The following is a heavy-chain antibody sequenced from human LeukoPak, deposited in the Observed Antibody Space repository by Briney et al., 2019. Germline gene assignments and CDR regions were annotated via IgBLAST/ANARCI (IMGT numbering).Heavy chain of an antibody. V-gene: IGHV4-59*01. CDR2: IYYSGST. CDR3: ARGGVNYKVAGP. CDR1: GGSITSYY. Sequence: SETLSLTCTVSGGSITSYYWSWIRQPPGKGLEWIGYIYYSGSTNYNPSLKSRVTISVDTSKNQFSLKLSSATAADTAVYYCARGGVNYKVAGPWGQGALVTVSS. J-gene: IGHJ5*02. D-gene: IGHD3-10*01.